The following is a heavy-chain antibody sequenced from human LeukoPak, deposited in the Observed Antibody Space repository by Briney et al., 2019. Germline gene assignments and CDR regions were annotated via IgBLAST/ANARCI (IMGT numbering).Heavy chain of an antibody. J-gene: IGHJ4*02. D-gene: IGHD2-21*02. Sequence: SETLSLTCSVYGGSISSYYWSWIRQPPGKGLEWNGYIYYSGSTNYNPSLKSRVTISVDTSKNQFSLKLSSVTAADTAVYYCAVNTVTADYFDFWGQGTLVTVSS. CDR3: AVNTVTADYFDF. V-gene: IGHV4-59*01. CDR2: IYYSGST. CDR1: GGSISSYY.